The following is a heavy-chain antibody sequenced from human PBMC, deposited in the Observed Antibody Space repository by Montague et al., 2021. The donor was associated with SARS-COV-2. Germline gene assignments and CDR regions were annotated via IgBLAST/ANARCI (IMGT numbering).Heavy chain of an antibody. CDR2: IYESGST. V-gene: IGHV4-30-2*06. CDR1: GVSISSGDYS. Sequence: TLSLTCTVSGVSISSGDYSWNWIRQSPGKGLEWIGFIYESGSTLYNPSLKSRITISVDRSKNQFSLRLNSVTAADTAVYYCARKIIANAFDVWGHGTTVTVFS. CDR3: ARKIIANAFDV. D-gene: IGHD2/OR15-2a*01. J-gene: IGHJ3*01.